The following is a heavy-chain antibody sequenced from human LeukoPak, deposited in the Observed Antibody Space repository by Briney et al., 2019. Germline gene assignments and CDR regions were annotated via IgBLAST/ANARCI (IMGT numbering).Heavy chain of an antibody. Sequence: GESLKISCRNSEYSLSRYWIGWVRQMPGKGLEWMGIIYPYDPYTRYSPSFQGQVTISADKSISTAYMQWSSLKASDTAMYYCVRGSLYDSSGYQVWGQGTLVIVSS. V-gene: IGHV5-51*01. CDR3: VRGSLYDSSGYQV. CDR1: EYSLSRYW. CDR2: IYPYDPYT. D-gene: IGHD3-22*01. J-gene: IGHJ4*02.